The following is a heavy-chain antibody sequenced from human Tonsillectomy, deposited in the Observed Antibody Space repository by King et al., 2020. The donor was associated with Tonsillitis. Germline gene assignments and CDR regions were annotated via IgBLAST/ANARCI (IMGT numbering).Heavy chain of an antibody. CDR2: ISYDGSNK. CDR3: ARGDYDSSGYYFDY. D-gene: IGHD3-22*01. Sequence: VQLVESGGGVVQPGRSLRLSCAASGFTFSSYAMHWVRQAPGKGLEWVAVISYDGSNKYYADSVKGRFTISRDNSKNTLYLQMNSLRAEDTAVYYCARGDYDSSGYYFDYWGQGTLVTVSS. V-gene: IGHV3-30-3*01. J-gene: IGHJ4*02. CDR1: GFTFSSYA.